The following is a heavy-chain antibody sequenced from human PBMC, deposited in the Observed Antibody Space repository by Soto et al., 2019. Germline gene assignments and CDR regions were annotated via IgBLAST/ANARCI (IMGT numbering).Heavy chain of an antibody. CDR2: ISYDGSNT. D-gene: IGHD2-15*01. J-gene: IGHJ5*02. CDR1: GFTFSTYA. Sequence: QVQLVESGGGVVQPGRSLRLSCAASGFTFSTYAIHWVRQAPGKGLEWVAVISYDGSNTYYADSVKGRFTISRDNSKNTLYLQMNSLRAEDTAVYYCARDAYCSGGSCRPYNWFDPWGQGTLVTVSS. CDR3: ARDAYCSGGSCRPYNWFDP. V-gene: IGHV3-30-3*01.